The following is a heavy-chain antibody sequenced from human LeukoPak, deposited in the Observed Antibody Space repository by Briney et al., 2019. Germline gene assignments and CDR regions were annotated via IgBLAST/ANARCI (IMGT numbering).Heavy chain of an antibody. J-gene: IGHJ4*02. CDR1: GFTFSGYS. D-gene: IGHD2-21*01. CDR3: ARDYPEGGDGFDY. V-gene: IGHV3-21*01. Sequence: PGGSLRLSCAASGFTFSGYSMNWVRQAPGKGLEWVSSISSSSSYIYYADSVKGRFTISRDNAKNSLYLQMNSLRAEDTAVYYCARDYPEGGDGFDYWGQGTLVTVSS. CDR2: ISSSSSYI.